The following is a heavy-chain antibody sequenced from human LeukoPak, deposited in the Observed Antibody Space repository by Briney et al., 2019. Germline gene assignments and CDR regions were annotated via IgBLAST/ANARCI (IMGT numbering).Heavy chain of an antibody. V-gene: IGHV4-30-4*08. J-gene: IGHJ4*02. CDR2: IYYSGST. Sequence: SQTLSLTCTVSGGSISSGAYYWSWIRQPPGKGLEWIGYIYYSGSTYYNPSLKSRVTISVDTSKNQFSLKLSSVTAADTAVYYCARGTKYYDFWSGYPCFDYWGQGTLVTVSS. CDR1: GGSISSGAYY. D-gene: IGHD3-3*01. CDR3: ARGTKYYDFWSGYPCFDY.